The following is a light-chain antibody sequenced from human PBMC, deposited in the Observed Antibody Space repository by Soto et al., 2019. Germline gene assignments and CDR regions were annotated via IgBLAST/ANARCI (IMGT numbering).Light chain of an antibody. CDR3: CSYSGSYAHV. V-gene: IGLV2-11*01. CDR2: DVS. CDR1: SSDVGGYNY. Sequence: QSALTQPRSVSGSPGQSVTISCTGTSSDVGGYNYVSWYQQHPGQAPKLMIYDVSKRPSGVPDRFSGSKSCNTASLTISGLQAEDEADYYCCSYSGSYAHVFGTGTKLTVL. J-gene: IGLJ1*01.